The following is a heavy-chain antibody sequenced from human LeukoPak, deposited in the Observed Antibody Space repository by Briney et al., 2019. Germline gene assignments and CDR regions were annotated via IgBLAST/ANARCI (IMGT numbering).Heavy chain of an antibody. D-gene: IGHD6-19*01. Sequence: GGSLRLSCAASGFTFSSYTMNWARQAPGKGLEWVSSISTNSNIYYADSVKGRFTISRDNAKNSLYLQMNSLRAEDTAVYYCAKDTVNSGSSYWGQGTLVTVSS. CDR1: GFTFSSYT. CDR3: AKDTVNSGSSY. CDR2: ISTNSNI. J-gene: IGHJ4*02. V-gene: IGHV3-21*04.